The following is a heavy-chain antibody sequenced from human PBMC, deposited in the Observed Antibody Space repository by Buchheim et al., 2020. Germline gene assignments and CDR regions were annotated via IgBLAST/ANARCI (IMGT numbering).Heavy chain of an antibody. V-gene: IGHV1-8*01. CDR3: ARTMVRGVPSMDY. D-gene: IGHD3-10*01. J-gene: IGHJ4*02. CDR1: GYPFTSFD. Sequence: QVQLVQSGAEVQKPGASVKVSCKASGYPFTSFDLNWVRQATGQGLECLGWMNPDSGATGYAPKFKGRFTMTWDTSITTAYMELSSQTSDDTAVYYCARTMVRGVPSMDYWGQGTL. CDR2: MNPDSGAT.